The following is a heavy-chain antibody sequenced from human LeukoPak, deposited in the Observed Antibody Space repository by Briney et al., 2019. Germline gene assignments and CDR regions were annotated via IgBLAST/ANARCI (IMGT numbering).Heavy chain of an antibody. V-gene: IGHV3-48*01. D-gene: IGHD2/OR15-2a*01. CDR1: GFTFSSYS. J-gene: IGHJ4*02. CDR2: ISSSSSTI. CDR3: ARFFQPRDY. Sequence: GGSLRLSCAASGFTFSSYSMNWVRQAPGKGLEWVSYISSSSSTIYYADSVKGRFTISRDNAKNSLYLQMNSLRAEDTAVYYCARFFQPRDYWGQGTLVTVSS.